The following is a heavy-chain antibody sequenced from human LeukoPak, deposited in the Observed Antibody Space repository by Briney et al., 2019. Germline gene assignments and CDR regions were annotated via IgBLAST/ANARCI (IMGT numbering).Heavy chain of an antibody. D-gene: IGHD3-10*01. J-gene: IGHJ4*02. CDR2: INHSGST. CDR1: GGSFSGYY. V-gene: IGHV4-34*01. Sequence: SETLSLTCAVHGGSFSGYYWSWIRQPPGKGLEWIGEINHSGSTNYNPSLKSRVTISVDTSKNQFSLKLSSVTAADTAVYYCARGRPYMRGLYYFDYWGQGTLVTVSP. CDR3: ARGRPYMRGLYYFDY.